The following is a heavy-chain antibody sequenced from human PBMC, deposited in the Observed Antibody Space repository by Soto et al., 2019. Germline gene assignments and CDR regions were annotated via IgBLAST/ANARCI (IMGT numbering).Heavy chain of an antibody. CDR1: GFTFSVYS. V-gene: IGHV3-73*02. Sequence: VQLVESGGGMGQPGGSLKLSCAASGFTFSVYSLHWVRQTSGNGLEWVGRVRTKKNAYATAYSASVKGRFIISRDDSKNTAYLQMNSLTTNDAGVYYCARIEYGLDVWGQGTTVTVSS. CDR3: ARIEYGLDV. J-gene: IGHJ6*02. CDR2: VRTKKNAYAT.